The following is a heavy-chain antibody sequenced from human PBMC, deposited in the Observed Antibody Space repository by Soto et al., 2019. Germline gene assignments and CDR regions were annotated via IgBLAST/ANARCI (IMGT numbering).Heavy chain of an antibody. CDR3: ARHWDVLLWFGEFPPRDLDY. J-gene: IGHJ4*02. Sequence: PSETLSLTCTVSGGSISSSSYYWGWIRQPPGKGLEWIGSIYYSGSTYYNPSLKSRVTISVDTSKNQFSLKLSSVTAADTAVYYCARHWDVLLWFGEFPPRDLDYWGQGTLVTVSS. CDR2: IYYSGST. D-gene: IGHD3-10*01. V-gene: IGHV4-39*01. CDR1: GGSISSSSYY.